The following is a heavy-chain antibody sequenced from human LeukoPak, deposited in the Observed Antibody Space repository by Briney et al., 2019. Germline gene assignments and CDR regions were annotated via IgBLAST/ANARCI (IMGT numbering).Heavy chain of an antibody. Sequence: GSLRLSCAASGFTFSSYAMHWVRQAPGKGLEWVAVISYDGSNKYYADSVKGRFTISRDNSKNTLYLQMNSLRAEDTAVYYCARGFYSNYYYYGMDVWGQGTTVTVSS. CDR3: ARGFYSNYYYYGMDV. CDR1: GFTFSSYA. V-gene: IGHV3-30-3*01. D-gene: IGHD4-4*01. J-gene: IGHJ6*02. CDR2: ISYDGSNK.